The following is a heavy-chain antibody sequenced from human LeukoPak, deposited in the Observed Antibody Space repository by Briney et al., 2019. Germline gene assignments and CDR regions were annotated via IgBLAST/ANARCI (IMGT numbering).Heavy chain of an antibody. D-gene: IGHD3-3*01. J-gene: IGHJ6*03. V-gene: IGHV1-69*05. CDR3: ASGPLVGYYSDYYYYMDV. CDR2: VIPIFGRA. CDR1: GGTFSSYA. Sequence: GASVKVSCKASGGTFSSYAISWVRQAPGQGLECVGGVIPIFGRANYPQKFQGRVTISTDESTTKANMELSSLRSEDTAVSYCASGPLVGYYSDYYYYMDVWGKGTTVTVSS.